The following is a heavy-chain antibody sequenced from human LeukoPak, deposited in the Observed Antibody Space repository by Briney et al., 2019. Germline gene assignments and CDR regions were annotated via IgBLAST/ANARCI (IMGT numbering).Heavy chain of an antibody. CDR2: IIPIFGTA. CDR1: GGTFSSYA. J-gene: IGHJ4*02. Sequence: ASVKVSCKASGGTFSSYAISWVRQAPGQGLEWMGGIIPIFGTANYAQKFQGRVTITADESTSTAYMELSSLRAEDTAVYYCAKAFREDGDFHLFDYWGQGTLVTVSS. D-gene: IGHD4-17*01. V-gene: IGHV1-69*13. CDR3: AKAFREDGDFHLFDY.